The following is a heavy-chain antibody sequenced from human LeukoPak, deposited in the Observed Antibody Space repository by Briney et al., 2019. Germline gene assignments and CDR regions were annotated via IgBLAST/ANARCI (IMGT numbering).Heavy chain of an antibody. Sequence: GGSLRLSCAASGFTFSNYGMHWVRQAPGKGLEWVAFIRYDGSIKYYADSVKGRFTISRDNSKNTLYLQMNSLRAEDTAVYYCARGYSGSYRVDYWGQGTLVTVSS. D-gene: IGHD1-26*01. V-gene: IGHV3-30*02. CDR3: ARGYSGSYRVDY. CDR2: IRYDGSIK. J-gene: IGHJ4*02. CDR1: GFTFSNYG.